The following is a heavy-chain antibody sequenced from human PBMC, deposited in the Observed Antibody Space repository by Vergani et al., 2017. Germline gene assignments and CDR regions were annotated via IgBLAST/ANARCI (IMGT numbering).Heavy chain of an antibody. V-gene: IGHV4-31*01. CDR1: GGSISSGGYY. CDR2: IYYSGST. J-gene: IGHJ3*02. CDR3: ARDQTYGSGSSGAFDI. Sequence: QVQLQESGPGLVKPSQTLSLTCTVSGGSISSGGYYWSWIRQHPGKGLEWIGYIYYSGSTYYNPSLKSLVTISVDTSKNQFSLKLSSVTAADTAVYYCARDQTYGSGSSGAFDIWGQGTMVTVSS. D-gene: IGHD3-10*01.